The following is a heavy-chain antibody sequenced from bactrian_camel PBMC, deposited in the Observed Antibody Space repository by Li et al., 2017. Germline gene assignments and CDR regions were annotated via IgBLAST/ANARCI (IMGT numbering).Heavy chain of an antibody. V-gene: IGHV3S53*01. J-gene: IGHJ6*01. Sequence: HVQLVESGGGSVHAGGSLKVSCAASGYEGDSFSVACLAWFRQSPGKEREGVAGLARGGGTTYADSVKGRFAISSENANNTIFLQMNSLKPEDTAMYYCAARSVGWCPLFEHWLGKRAYTPGGYFANWGQGTQVTVS. CDR1: GYEGDSFSVAC. CDR2: LARGGGT. D-gene: IGHD1*01. CDR3: AARSVGWCPLFEHWLGKRAYTPGGYFAN.